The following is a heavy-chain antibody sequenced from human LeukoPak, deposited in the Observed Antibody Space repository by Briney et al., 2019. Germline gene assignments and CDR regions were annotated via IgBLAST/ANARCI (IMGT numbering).Heavy chain of an antibody. J-gene: IGHJ4*02. CDR2: IKQDGSEK. CDR1: GFTFSSYW. D-gene: IGHD6-13*01. V-gene: IGHV3-7*01. CDR3: ASYSSSWYYFDY. Sequence: PGGSLRLSCAASGFTFSSYWMSWVRQAPGKGLEWVANIKQDGSEKYYVDSVKGRFTISRDNAKNSLYLQVNSLRAEDTAVYYCASYSSSWYYFDYWGQGTLVTVSS.